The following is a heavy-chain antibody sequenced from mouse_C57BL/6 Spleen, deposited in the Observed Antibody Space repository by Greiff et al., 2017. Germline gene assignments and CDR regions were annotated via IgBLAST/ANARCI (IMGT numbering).Heavy chain of an antibody. Sequence: EVQGVESGGGLVKPGGSLKLSCAASGFTFSDYGMHWVRQAPEKGLEWVAYIGSGSSTIYYADTVKGRFTISRDNAKNTLFLQMTSLRSEDTAMYYCARNGYYRYFDVWGTGTTVTVSS. CDR2: IGSGSSTI. CDR3: ARNGYYRYFDV. V-gene: IGHV5-17*01. J-gene: IGHJ1*03. CDR1: GFTFSDYG. D-gene: IGHD2-2*01.